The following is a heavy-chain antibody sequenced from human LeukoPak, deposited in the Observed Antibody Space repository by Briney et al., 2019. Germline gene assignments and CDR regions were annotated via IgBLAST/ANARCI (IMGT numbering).Heavy chain of an antibody. D-gene: IGHD6-19*01. CDR3: ATEKPVAGTFLDY. Sequence: QPGGSLRLSCAASGFTFSSYSMNWVRQAPGKGLEWVSYISSSSSTIYYADSVKGRFTISRDNAKNSLYLQMNSLRAEDTAVYYCATEKPVAGTFLDYWGQGTMVIVSS. J-gene: IGHJ4*02. CDR2: ISSSSSTI. CDR1: GFTFSSYS. V-gene: IGHV3-48*01.